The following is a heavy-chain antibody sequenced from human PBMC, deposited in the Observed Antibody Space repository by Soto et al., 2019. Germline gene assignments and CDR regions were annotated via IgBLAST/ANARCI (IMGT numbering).Heavy chain of an antibody. J-gene: IGHJ4*02. Sequence: EVQLVESGGGLVQPGGSLRVSCETSGFTFRDYWMSWVRQSPGKGMEWGANVKQDGSEKNYLDSVKGRFSISRDNARNSVYLQMNSLRGDDTAVYHCAAGRWMVRYWGQGTLVTVSS. CDR2: VKQDGSEK. CDR3: AAGRWMVRY. CDR1: GFTFRDYW. D-gene: IGHD6-19*01. V-gene: IGHV3-7*05.